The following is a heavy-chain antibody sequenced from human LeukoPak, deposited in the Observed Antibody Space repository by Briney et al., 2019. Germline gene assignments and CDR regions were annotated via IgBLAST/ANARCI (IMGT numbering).Heavy chain of an antibody. D-gene: IGHD5-18*01. J-gene: IGHJ2*01. CDR3: AKDGRTGCSYGYWWYFDL. CDR2: ISWNSGSI. Sequence: GRSLRLSCAASGFTFDDYAMHWVRQAPGKGLEWVSGISWNSGSIGYADSVKGRFTISRDNAKNSLYLQMNSLRAEDTALYYCAKDGRTGCSYGYWWYFDLWGRGTLVTVSS. CDR1: GFTFDDYA. V-gene: IGHV3-9*01.